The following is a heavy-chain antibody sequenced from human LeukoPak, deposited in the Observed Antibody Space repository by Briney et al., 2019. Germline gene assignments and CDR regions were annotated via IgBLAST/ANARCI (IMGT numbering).Heavy chain of an antibody. CDR2: IYTIGST. J-gene: IGHJ4*02. D-gene: IGHD6-13*01. CDR1: GASISSYY. Sequence: TPSETLSLTCTVSGASISSYYWSWIRQPAGKGLEWIGRIYTIGSTNYNPPLKSRVTMSVDTSKNQFSLGLRSVTAADTAVYYCARQIASARTAGFDFWGQGALVTVSS. CDR3: ARQIASARTAGFDF. V-gene: IGHV4-4*07.